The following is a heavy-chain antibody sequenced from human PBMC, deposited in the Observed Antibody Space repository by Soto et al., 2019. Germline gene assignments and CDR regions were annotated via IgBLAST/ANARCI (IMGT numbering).Heavy chain of an antibody. CDR2: IWYDGSNK. V-gene: IGHV3-33*01. Sequence: QVQLVESGGGVVQPGRSLRLSCAASGFTFSSYGMHWVRQAPGKGLEWVAVIWYDGSNKYYADSVKGRFTISRDNSKNTLYLQMNSLRAEDTAVYYCARGGYSSSWYVGGNDYWGQGTLVTVSS. J-gene: IGHJ4*02. CDR3: ARGGYSSSWYVGGNDY. D-gene: IGHD6-13*01. CDR1: GFTFSSYG.